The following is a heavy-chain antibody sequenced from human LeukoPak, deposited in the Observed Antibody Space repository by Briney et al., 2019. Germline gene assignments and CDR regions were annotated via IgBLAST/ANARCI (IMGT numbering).Heavy chain of an antibody. CDR2: IYYSGST. D-gene: IGHD3-22*01. J-gene: IGHJ3*02. V-gene: IGHV4-59*08. Sequence: SETLSLTCTVSGGSISIYYWSWIRQPPGKGLEWIGYIYYSGSTNYNPSLKSRVTISVDTSKNQFSPKLSSVTAADTAVYYCARPDDSSGYYSHDAFDIWGQGTMVTVSS. CDR3: ARPDDSSGYYSHDAFDI. CDR1: GGSISIYY.